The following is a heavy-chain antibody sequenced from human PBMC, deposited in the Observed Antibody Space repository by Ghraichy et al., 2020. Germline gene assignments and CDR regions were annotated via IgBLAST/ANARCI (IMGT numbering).Heavy chain of an antibody. J-gene: IGHJ6*02. Sequence: ETLSLTCTVSGGSISSYYWSWVRQPPGKGLEWIGYIYYSGSTNYNPSLKSRVTISVDTSKTQFSLKLSSVTAADTAVYYCARNRDCSGGSCYSFGYYYYGMDVWGLGTTVTVSS. CDR1: GGSISSYY. D-gene: IGHD2-15*01. CDR2: IYYSGST. CDR3: ARNRDCSGGSCYSFGYYYYGMDV. V-gene: IGHV4-59*01.